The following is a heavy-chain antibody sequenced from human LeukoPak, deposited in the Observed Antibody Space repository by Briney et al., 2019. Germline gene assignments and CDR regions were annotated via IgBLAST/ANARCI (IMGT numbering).Heavy chain of an antibody. CDR3: ARHRDGSSATDY. CDR1: GGSFSGYY. Sequence: SETLSLTCAVYGGSFSGYYWSWIRQPPGKGLEWIGEINHSGSTNYNPSLKSRVTISVDTSKNQFSLKLSSVTAADTAVYYCARHRDGSSATDYWGQGTLVTVSS. V-gene: IGHV4-34*01. CDR2: INHSGST. J-gene: IGHJ4*02. D-gene: IGHD6-19*01.